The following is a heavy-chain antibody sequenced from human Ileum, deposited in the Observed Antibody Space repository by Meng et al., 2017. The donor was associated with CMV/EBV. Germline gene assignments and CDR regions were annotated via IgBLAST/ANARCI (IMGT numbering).Heavy chain of an antibody. J-gene: IGHJ4*02. CDR3: ARELYSSGYPYYFDY. CDR1: GFTFSSYS. Sequence: GGSLRLSCAASGFTFSSYSMNWVRQAPGKGLEWVSSISSSSSYIYSADSVKGRFTISRDNAKNSLYLQMNSLRAEDTAVYYCARELYSSGYPYYFDYWGQGTLVTVSS. CDR2: ISSSSSYI. D-gene: IGHD3-22*01. V-gene: IGHV3-21*01.